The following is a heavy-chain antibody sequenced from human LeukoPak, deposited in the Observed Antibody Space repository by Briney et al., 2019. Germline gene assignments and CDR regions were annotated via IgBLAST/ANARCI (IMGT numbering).Heavy chain of an antibody. J-gene: IGHJ4*02. CDR3: ARGRDSRGYQFMGFDS. V-gene: IGHV4-59*08. CDR1: GGSISSYY. CDR2: IYYSGST. Sequence: SETLSLTCTVSGGSISSYYWSWIRQAPGKGLEWIGYIYYSGSTYYNPSLKSRVSISVDASKNQFSLRLSSVTAADTAVYYCARGRDSRGYQFMGFDSWGQGTLVTVSS. D-gene: IGHD3-22*01.